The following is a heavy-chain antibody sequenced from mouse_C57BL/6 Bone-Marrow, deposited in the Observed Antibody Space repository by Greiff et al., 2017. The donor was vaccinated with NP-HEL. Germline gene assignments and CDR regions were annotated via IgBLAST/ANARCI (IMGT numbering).Heavy chain of an antibody. J-gene: IGHJ2*01. CDR2: IDPNSGGT. CDR3: AKYYYGSGYFDY. CDR1: GYTFTNYW. Sequence: QVQLQQPGAELVKPGASVKLSCKASGYTFTNYWMHWVKQRPGRGLEWIGRIDPNSGGTKSNEQFKSKATLTVDKPSSTAYMQRSSRTSEDSAVYYCAKYYYGSGYFDYGGQGTTLTVSS. V-gene: IGHV1-72*01. D-gene: IGHD1-1*01.